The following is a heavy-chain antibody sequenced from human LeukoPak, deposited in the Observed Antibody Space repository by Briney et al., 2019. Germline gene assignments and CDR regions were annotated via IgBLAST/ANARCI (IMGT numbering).Heavy chain of an antibody. V-gene: IGHV3-9*01. J-gene: IGHJ4*02. CDR3: GKDMGADCGGECSQDY. CDR1: GFTFDDYA. Sequence: GGSLRLSCAASGFTFDDYAMHWVRQAPGKGLEWVSGISWNSGRKGYADSVKGRFTISRDNAKNSLYLQMNSLRAEDTALYYCGKDMGADCGGECSQDYWGQGTLVTVS. CDR2: ISWNSGRK. D-gene: IGHD2-21*01.